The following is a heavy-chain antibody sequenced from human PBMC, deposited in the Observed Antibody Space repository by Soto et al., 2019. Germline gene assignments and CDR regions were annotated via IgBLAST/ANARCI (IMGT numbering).Heavy chain of an antibody. CDR3: ARDRGGTRSGYYSRYYYYGMDV. V-gene: IGHV3-30-3*01. CDR2: ISYDGSNK. J-gene: IGHJ6*02. CDR1: GFTFSSYA. Sequence: GGSLRLSCAASGFTFSSYAMHWIRQAPGKWLEWVAVISYDGSNKYYADSVKGRFTISRDNSKNTLYLQMNSLRAEDTAVYYCARDRGGTRSGYYSRYYYYGMDVWGQGXTVTVSS. D-gene: IGHD3-3*01.